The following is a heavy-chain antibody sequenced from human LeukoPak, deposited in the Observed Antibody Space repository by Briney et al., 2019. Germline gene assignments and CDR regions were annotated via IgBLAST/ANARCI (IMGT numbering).Heavy chain of an antibody. CDR1: GGSISSSSYY. V-gene: IGHV4-39*01. CDR3: ARHDGSGYLYNWFDP. J-gene: IGHJ5*02. D-gene: IGHD3-22*01. Sequence: PSETLSLTCTVSGGSISSSSYYWGWIRQPPGKGLEWIGSIYYSGSTYYNPSLKSRVTISVDTSKNQFSLKLSSVTAADTAVYYCARHDGSGYLYNWFDPWGQGTLVTVSS. CDR2: IYYSGST.